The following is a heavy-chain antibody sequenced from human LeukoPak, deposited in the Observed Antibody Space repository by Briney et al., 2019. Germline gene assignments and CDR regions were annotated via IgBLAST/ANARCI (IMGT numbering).Heavy chain of an antibody. J-gene: IGHJ6*03. CDR1: GFTFSSYN. V-gene: IGHV3-23*01. CDR3: ARTLVVTASYYYYYYMDV. CDR2: ISDNGYDT. D-gene: IGHD2-21*02. Sequence: GGSLRLSCAASGFTFSSYNMNWVRQAPGKGLEWVSAISDNGYDTFYADSVKGRFTISRDNSKNTLYLQMNSLRAEDTAVYYCARTLVVTASYYYYYYMDVWGKGTTVTVSS.